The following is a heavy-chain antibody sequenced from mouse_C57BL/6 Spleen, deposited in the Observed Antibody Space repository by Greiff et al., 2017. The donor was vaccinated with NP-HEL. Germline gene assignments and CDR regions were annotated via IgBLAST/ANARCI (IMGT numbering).Heavy chain of an antibody. J-gene: IGHJ4*01. CDR2: IYPGDGDT. Sequence: VQLQQPGPELVKPGASVKISCKASGYAFSSSWMNWVKQRPGKGLEWIGRIYPGDGDTNYNGKFKGKATLTADKSSSTAYMQLSSLTSEDSAVYFCARRAELRYAMDYWGQGTSVTVSS. CDR3: ARRAELRYAMDY. CDR1: GYAFSSSW. V-gene: IGHV1-82*01. D-gene: IGHD1-1*01.